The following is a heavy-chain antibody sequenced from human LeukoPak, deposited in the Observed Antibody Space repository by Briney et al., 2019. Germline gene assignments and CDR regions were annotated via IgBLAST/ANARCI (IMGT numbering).Heavy chain of an antibody. Sequence: AGGSLRLSCAASGFTFSSYEMNWVRQAPGKGVEWVSYISSSGSTIYYADSVKGRFTISRDNAKNSLYLQMNSLRAEDTAVYYCAIRGATGGAFDIWGQGTMVTVSS. V-gene: IGHV3-48*03. CDR2: ISSSGSTI. CDR3: AIRGATGGAFDI. D-gene: IGHD1-26*01. CDR1: GFTFSSYE. J-gene: IGHJ3*02.